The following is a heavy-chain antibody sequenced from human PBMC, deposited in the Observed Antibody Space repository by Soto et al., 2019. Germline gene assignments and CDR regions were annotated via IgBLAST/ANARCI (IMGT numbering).Heavy chain of an antibody. V-gene: IGHV4-39*01. CDR2: IFYTGST. CDR1: GDSISSINYF. CDR3: ARRYGWLYFDY. J-gene: IGHJ4*02. D-gene: IGHD6-19*01. Sequence: QLQLKESGPGLVKPWETLSLTCTVSGDSISSINYFWGWIRQPPGKGLEWIGTIFYTGSTYYNPSLKSLATISVETSKNHFSLRRISVTAADTALYYCARRYGWLYFDYWGQGSLVTVSS.